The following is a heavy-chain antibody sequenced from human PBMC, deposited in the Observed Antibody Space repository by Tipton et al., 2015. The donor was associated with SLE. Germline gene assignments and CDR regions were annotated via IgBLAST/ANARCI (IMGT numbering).Heavy chain of an antibody. CDR3: ARRITYYYYYMDG. V-gene: IGHV3-7*01. CDR1: GFTFSSYW. Sequence: GSLRLSCAASGFTFSSYWMSWVRQAPGKGLEWVANIKQDGSEKYYVDSVKGRFTISRDNAKNSLYLQMNSLRAEDTAVYHCARRITYYYYYMDGWGKGTTVTVSS. J-gene: IGHJ6*03. CDR2: IKQDGSEK.